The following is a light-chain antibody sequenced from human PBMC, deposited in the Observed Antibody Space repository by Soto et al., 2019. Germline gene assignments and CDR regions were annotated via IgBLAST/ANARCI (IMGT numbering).Light chain of an antibody. CDR1: QAIDSW. Sequence: DIPMTQSPSSVSASVGDRVTITCRASQAIDSWLAWYQQKPGEAPKLMIFTGSLLHSGVPPRFSGSGSGTDFPLTISILQPEDFATYYCQQTLSFPPTFGQGTKV. CDR3: QQTLSFPPT. V-gene: IGKV1-12*01. J-gene: IGKJ1*01. CDR2: TGS.